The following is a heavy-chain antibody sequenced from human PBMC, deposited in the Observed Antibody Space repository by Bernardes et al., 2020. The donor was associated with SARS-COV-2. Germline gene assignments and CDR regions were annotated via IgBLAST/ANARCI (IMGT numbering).Heavy chain of an antibody. Sequence: GGSLRLSCAASGFTFSSSSMTWVRQAPGKGLEWVSSIISSSSYIYYADSVKGRFTISRDNAKNSLYLQMNSLRAEDTAVYYCARDPRPLYDILTGYQGGSWFDPWGQGKLVTV. CDR2: IISSSSYI. D-gene: IGHD3-9*01. CDR1: GFTFSSSS. J-gene: IGHJ5*02. CDR3: ARDPRPLYDILTGYQGGSWFDP. V-gene: IGHV3-21*01.